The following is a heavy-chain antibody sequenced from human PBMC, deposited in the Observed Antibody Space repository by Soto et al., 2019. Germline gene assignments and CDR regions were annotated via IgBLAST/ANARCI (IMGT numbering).Heavy chain of an antibody. CDR3: ARDHIYAFDY. D-gene: IGHD3-16*01. V-gene: IGHV3-48*02. J-gene: IGHJ4*02. Sequence: EVQLVESGGGLVQPGGSLRLSCVASGFTFSSFSMNWVRQAPGKGLEWIAYISRASTYMFYADSVKGRFTISRDDGKNLVFLQMNSLRDEDTAVYYCARDHIYAFDYWVQGTLLTVSS. CDR1: GFTFSSFS. CDR2: ISRASTYM.